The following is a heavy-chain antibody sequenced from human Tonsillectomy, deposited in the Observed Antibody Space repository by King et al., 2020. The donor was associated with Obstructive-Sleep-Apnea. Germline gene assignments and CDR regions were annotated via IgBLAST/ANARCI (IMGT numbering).Heavy chain of an antibody. J-gene: IGHJ4*02. CDR1: GFTFSSYA. CDR3: AKDRGSSGWSEDPFDY. D-gene: IGHD6-19*01. CDR2: ISGSGGST. V-gene: IGHV3-23*04. Sequence: VQLVESGGGLVQPGGSLRLSCAASGFTFSSYAMSWVRQAPGKGLEWVSAISGSGGSTYYADSVKGRFTISRDNSKNTLYLQMNSLRAEDTAVYYCAKDRGSSGWSEDPFDYWGQGTLVTVSS.